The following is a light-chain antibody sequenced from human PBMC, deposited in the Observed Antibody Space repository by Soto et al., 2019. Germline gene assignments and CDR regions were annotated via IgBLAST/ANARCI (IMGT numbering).Light chain of an antibody. CDR1: SSDVGGYDY. J-gene: IGLJ1*01. Sequence: QSVLTQPRSVSGSPGQSVTMSCTGSSSDVGGYDYVSWYQQHPGTAPKLMIYDVTKRPSGVPDRFSGSQSGNTAFLTISGLQAEDEADYYCRSYGGSYSVFGSGTKVTVL. CDR2: DVT. CDR3: RSYGGSYSV. V-gene: IGLV2-11*01.